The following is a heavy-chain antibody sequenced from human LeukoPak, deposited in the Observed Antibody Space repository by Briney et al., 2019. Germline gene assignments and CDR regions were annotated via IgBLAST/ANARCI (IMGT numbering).Heavy chain of an antibody. CDR3: ARDRTREGFDY. D-gene: IGHD1-14*01. V-gene: IGHV4-59*01. CDR2: IYYSGST. J-gene: IGHJ4*02. Sequence: SETLSLTCTVSGGSISGYYWSWIRQPPGKGLEWIGYIYYSGSTNYNPSLKSRVTISVDTSKNQFSLKLSSVTAADTAVYYCARDRTREGFDYWGQGTLVTVSS. CDR1: GGSISGYY.